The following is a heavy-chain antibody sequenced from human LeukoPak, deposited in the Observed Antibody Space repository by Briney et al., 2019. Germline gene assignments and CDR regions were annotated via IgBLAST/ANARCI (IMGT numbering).Heavy chain of an antibody. V-gene: IGHV4-59*01. J-gene: IGHJ4*02. D-gene: IGHD5-18*01. CDR3: ARQGTARGGAWDY. Sequence: SETLSLTCTVSGGSISSYYWSWIWQPPGKGLEWIGYIYYSGSTNYNPSLKSRVTISVDTSKNQFSLKLSSVTAADTAVYYCARQGTARGGAWDYWGQGTLVTVSS. CDR1: GGSISSYY. CDR2: IYYSGST.